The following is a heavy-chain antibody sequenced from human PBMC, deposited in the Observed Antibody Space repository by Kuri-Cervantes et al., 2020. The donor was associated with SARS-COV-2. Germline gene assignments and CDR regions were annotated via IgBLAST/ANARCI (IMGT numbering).Heavy chain of an antibody. Sequence: GESLKISCAASGFTFDDYGMSWVRQAPGKGLEWVSGINWDGGSTGYADSVKGRFTISRDNAKNSLYPQMNSLRAEDTAVYYCARDLDDYIPNGGDAFDIWGQGTMVTVSS. CDR2: INWDGGST. D-gene: IGHD5-24*01. CDR3: ARDLDDYIPNGGDAFDI. CDR1: GFTFDDYG. V-gene: IGHV3-20*04. J-gene: IGHJ3*02.